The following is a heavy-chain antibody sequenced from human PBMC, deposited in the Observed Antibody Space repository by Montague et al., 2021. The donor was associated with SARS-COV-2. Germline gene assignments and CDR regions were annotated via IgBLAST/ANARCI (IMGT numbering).Heavy chain of an antibody. J-gene: IGHJ4*02. D-gene: IGHD2-15*01. V-gene: IGHV4-59*08. CDR3: ARHYSATLPAVY. CDR1: GGSISSFY. Sequence: SETLSLTCTVSGGSISSFYWSWFQQPPGKGLGWIGYISDSGSTNYNPSLTSRVTMLVDTSKNQSSLKVNSVTAADTAVYYCARHYSATLPAVYWGQGTLVTVSS. CDR2: ISDSGST.